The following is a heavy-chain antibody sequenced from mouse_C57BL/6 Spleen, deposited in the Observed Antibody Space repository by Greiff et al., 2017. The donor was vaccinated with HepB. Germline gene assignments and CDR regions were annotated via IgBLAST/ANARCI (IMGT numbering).Heavy chain of an antibody. CDR3: ARNSWDGFAY. V-gene: IGHV1-80*01. Sequence: VQLAESGAELVKPGASVKISCKASGYAFSSYWMNWVKQRPGKGLEWIGQIYPGDGDTNYNGKFKGKATLTADKSSSTAYMQLSSLTSEDSAVYFCARNSWDGFAYWGQGTLVTVSA. D-gene: IGHD4-1*01. J-gene: IGHJ3*01. CDR1: GYAFSSYW. CDR2: IYPGDGDT.